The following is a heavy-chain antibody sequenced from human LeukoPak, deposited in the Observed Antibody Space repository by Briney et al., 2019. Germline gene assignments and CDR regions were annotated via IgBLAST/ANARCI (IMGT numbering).Heavy chain of an antibody. CDR1: GGSFNTYA. D-gene: IGHD6-13*01. V-gene: IGHV1-69*13. Sequence: SVKVSCRPSGGSFNTYAINWVRQAPGQGLEWMGGIIPIFGTANYAQKFQGRVTITADESTSTAYMELSSLRSEDTAVYYCARGGIAAAGNFDYWGQGTLVTVSS. J-gene: IGHJ4*02. CDR2: IIPIFGTA. CDR3: ARGGIAAAGNFDY.